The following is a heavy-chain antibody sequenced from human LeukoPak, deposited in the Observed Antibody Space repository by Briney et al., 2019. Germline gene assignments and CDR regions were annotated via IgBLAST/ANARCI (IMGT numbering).Heavy chain of an antibody. CDR2: INSDGSST. CDR3: ASSGYYYRDAFDI. V-gene: IGHV3-74*01. CDR1: GFTFSSYW. J-gene: IGHJ3*02. Sequence: GGSLRLSCAASGFTFSSYWMHWVRQAPGKGLVWVSRINSDGSSTSYADSVKGRFTISRDNAKNTLYLQMNSLRTEGTAVYYCASSGYYYRDAFDIWGQGTMVTVSS. D-gene: IGHD3-22*01.